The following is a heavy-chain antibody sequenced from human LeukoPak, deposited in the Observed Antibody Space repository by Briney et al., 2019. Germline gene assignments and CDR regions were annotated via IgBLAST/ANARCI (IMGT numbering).Heavy chain of an antibody. Sequence: GGSLRLSCSASGFTFSSYAMHWVRQAPGKGLEYVSAISSNGGSTYYADSVKGRFTISRDNSKNTLYLQMSSLRVEDTAVYYCVKARGYGSGRDYFDYWGQGTLVTVSS. CDR1: GFTFSSYA. D-gene: IGHD3-10*01. J-gene: IGHJ4*02. CDR2: ISSNGGST. CDR3: VKARGYGSGRDYFDY. V-gene: IGHV3-64D*06.